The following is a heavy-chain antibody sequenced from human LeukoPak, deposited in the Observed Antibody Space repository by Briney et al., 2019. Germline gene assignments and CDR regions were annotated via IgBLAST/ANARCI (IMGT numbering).Heavy chain of an antibody. V-gene: IGHV3-66*01. CDR2: FYDADTT. D-gene: IGHD3-9*01. Sequence: GGSLRLSCAASGFTVSSNYMSWVRQAPGKGLEWVSVFYDADTTYYANSVKGRFTISRDNSNNMLYLQMNSLRAEDTAVYYCARRVLTGYYEFWGQGTLVTVSS. J-gene: IGHJ4*02. CDR3: ARRVLTGYYEF. CDR1: GFTVSSNY.